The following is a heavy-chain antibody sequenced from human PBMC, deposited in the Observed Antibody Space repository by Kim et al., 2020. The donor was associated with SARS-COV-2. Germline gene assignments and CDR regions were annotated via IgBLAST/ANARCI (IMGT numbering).Heavy chain of an antibody. CDR3: ARDRCGGDCYLNWFDP. CDR2: ISSSSSTI. CDR1: GFTFSSYS. V-gene: IGHV3-48*02. D-gene: IGHD2-21*01. J-gene: IGHJ5*02. Sequence: GGSLRLSCAASGFTFSSYSMNWVRQAPGKGLEWVSYISSSSSTIYYADSVKGRFTISRDNAKNSLYLQMNSLRDEDTAVYYCARDRCGGDCYLNWFDPWGQGTLVTVSS.